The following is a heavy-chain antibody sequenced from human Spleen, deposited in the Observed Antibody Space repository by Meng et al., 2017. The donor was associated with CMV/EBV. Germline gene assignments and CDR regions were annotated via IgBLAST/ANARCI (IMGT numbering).Heavy chain of an antibody. Sequence: GGSLRLSCAASGFTFSDYYMSWIRQTPGKGLEWVSYISDSGSATYYADSVKGRFTISRDNARNSLFLEMRSLRVEDTAVYYCAREGSWYGWFDPWGQGTLVTVSS. CDR1: GFTFSDYY. CDR3: AREGSWYGWFDP. V-gene: IGHV3-11*04. D-gene: IGHD6-13*01. CDR2: ISDSGSAT. J-gene: IGHJ5*02.